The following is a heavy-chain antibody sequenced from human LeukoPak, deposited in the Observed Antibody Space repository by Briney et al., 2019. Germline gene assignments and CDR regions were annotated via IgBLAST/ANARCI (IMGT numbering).Heavy chain of an antibody. V-gene: IGHV3-33*06. D-gene: IGHD4-23*01. CDR1: GFTFSSYG. CDR3: AKDGGPAHLDAFDI. Sequence: GGSLRLSCATSGFTFSSYGMHWVRQAPGKGLEWVAVIWYDGSNKYYADSVKGRFTISRDNSKNTLYLQMNSLRAEDTAVYYCAKDGGPAHLDAFDIWGQGPMVTVSS. CDR2: IWYDGSNK. J-gene: IGHJ3*02.